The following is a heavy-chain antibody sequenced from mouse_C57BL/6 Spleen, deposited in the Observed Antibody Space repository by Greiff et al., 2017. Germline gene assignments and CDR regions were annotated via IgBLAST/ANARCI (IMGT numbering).Heavy chain of an antibody. D-gene: IGHD1-1*01. CDR2: INPSNGGT. CDR3: ASTTVVEYWFAY. J-gene: IGHJ3*01. V-gene: IGHV1-53*01. Sequence: VQLQQPGTELVKPGASVKLSCKASGYTFTSYWMHWVKPRPGQGLEWIGNINPSNGGTNYNEKFKSKATLTVDKSSSTAYMQISSLTSEYSAVYDCASTTVVEYWFAYWGQGTLVTVSA. CDR1: GYTFTSYW.